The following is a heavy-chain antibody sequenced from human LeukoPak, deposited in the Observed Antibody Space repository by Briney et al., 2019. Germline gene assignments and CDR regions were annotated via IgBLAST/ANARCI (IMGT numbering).Heavy chain of an antibody. D-gene: IGHD3-9*01. V-gene: IGHV4-61*01. Sequence: SETLSLTCTVSGGSVSSGRYYWSWIRQPPGKGLEWIGYVYYSGSTNYNPSLKSRVTISLDTSKNQFSLKLSSVTAADTAVCYCAREGYDILTGYSNWFDPWGQGTLVTVSS. CDR3: AREGYDILTGYSNWFDP. CDR2: VYYSGST. J-gene: IGHJ5*02. CDR1: GGSVSSGRYY.